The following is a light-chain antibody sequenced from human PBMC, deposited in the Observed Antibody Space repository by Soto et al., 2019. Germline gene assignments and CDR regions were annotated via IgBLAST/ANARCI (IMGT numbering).Light chain of an antibody. CDR2: GAS. V-gene: IGKV1-9*01. CDR1: KAIGSS. Sequence: IHLTQSSSSLSASVGDSVTITCRASKAIGSSFAWYRQQPGKVPEVLIDGASTLQNGVPSRLSGSGSGTDFTLTISSLEPEDFAVYYCQQRSNWPPPITFGQGTRLEIK. CDR3: QQRSNWPPPIT. J-gene: IGKJ5*01.